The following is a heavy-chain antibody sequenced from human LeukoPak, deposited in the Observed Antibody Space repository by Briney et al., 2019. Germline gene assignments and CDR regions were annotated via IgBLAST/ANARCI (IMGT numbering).Heavy chain of an antibody. Sequence: ASVKVSFKASGYTFTSYGISWVRQAPGQGLEWMGWISAYNGNTNYAQKLQGRVTMTTDTSTSTAYMELRSLRSDDTAVYYCARDYCDSGGYLYWYFDLWGRGTLVTVSS. CDR3: ARDYCDSGGYLYWYFDL. V-gene: IGHV1-18*01. CDR1: GYTFTSYG. J-gene: IGHJ2*01. CDR2: ISAYNGNT. D-gene: IGHD3-22*01.